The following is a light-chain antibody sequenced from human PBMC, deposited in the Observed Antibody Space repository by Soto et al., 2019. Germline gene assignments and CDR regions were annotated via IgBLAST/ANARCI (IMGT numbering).Light chain of an antibody. CDR3: QHYNTYPYV. Sequence: DIQMTQSPSTLSASVGDRVTITCRASQDINKWVAWYQHISGRAPRLLIYDASNLASGGPSRFSGRRSGSEFTLTISGLQTEDSATYYCQHYNTYPYVFGQGTKLEI. CDR2: DAS. V-gene: IGKV1-5*01. J-gene: IGKJ2*01. CDR1: QDINKW.